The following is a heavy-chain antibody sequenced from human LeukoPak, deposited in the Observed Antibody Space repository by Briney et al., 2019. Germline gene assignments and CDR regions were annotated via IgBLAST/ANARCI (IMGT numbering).Heavy chain of an antibody. J-gene: IGHJ4*02. CDR2: IIPIFGTA. D-gene: IGHD1-14*01. CDR1: GYTFTGYY. V-gene: IGHV1-69*13. CDR3: ARVGFGIPDY. Sequence: SVKVSCKASGYTFTGYYMHWVRQAPGQGLEWMGGIIPIFGTANYAQKFQGRVTITADESTSTAYIELSSLRSEDTAVYYCARVGFGIPDYWGQRTLVTVSS.